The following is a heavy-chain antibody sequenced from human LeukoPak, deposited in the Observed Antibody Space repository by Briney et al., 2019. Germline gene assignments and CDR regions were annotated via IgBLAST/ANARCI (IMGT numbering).Heavy chain of an antibody. D-gene: IGHD3-3*01. J-gene: IGHJ2*01. Sequence: GGSLRLSCGASGFTFSSYGMHWVREAPGKGLEWVALIYYDGSQTHYSDSVKGRFTISRDNSKNTVDLQMNSLRVEDTAVYYCARNFIWYFDYWGRGSPVTVSS. V-gene: IGHV3-33*08. CDR1: GFTFSSYG. CDR3: ARNFIWYFDY. CDR2: IYYDGSQT.